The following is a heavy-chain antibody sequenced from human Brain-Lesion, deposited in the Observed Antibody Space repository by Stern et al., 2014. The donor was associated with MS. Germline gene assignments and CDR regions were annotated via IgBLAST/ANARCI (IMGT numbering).Heavy chain of an antibody. J-gene: IGHJ6*02. CDR2: IFNSGST. Sequence: QVQLVQSGPGLVKPSQTLSLSCTVSGGSISSGGYYWSWIRQPAGKGLEWIGRIFNSGSTSYNPSLKSRVTISIDTTKNHSPLRLNSMTAADTAVYYCARGRVVPGFQYYATDVWGQGTTVIVSS. D-gene: IGHD2-2*01. CDR1: GGSISSGGYY. V-gene: IGHV4-61*02. CDR3: ARGRVVPGFQYYATDV.